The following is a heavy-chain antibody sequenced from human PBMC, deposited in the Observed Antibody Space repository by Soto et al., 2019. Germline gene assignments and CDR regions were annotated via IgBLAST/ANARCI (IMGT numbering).Heavy chain of an antibody. D-gene: IGHD3-22*01. V-gene: IGHV1-69*01. CDR2: IIPVYQTA. CDR3: ARGGSCYTWFNEF. J-gene: IGHJ4*02. Sequence: QEQLVQSGAEVKKPGSSVKVFCKASGGLFSSYPISWVRQVPGQGLEWMGGIIPVYQTAYYTQRFQGRVTITADESTNTADMEMSSLRSEDTAIYYCARGGSCYTWFNEFWGQGTLVTVPS. CDR1: GGLFSSYP.